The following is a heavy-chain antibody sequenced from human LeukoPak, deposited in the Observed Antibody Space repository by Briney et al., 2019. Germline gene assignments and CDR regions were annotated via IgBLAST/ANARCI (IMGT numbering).Heavy chain of an antibody. CDR1: GLTFSSYG. Sequence: GGSLRLSCAASGLTFSSYGMSWVRQAPGRGLEWVSAISTTGGTTYYADSVRGRFTISRDNSRNTLYLQMNSLRDEDTAVYYCAKDPYYYDSSGYYYYFDYWGQGTLVTVSS. CDR2: ISTTGGTT. V-gene: IGHV3-23*01. J-gene: IGHJ4*02. CDR3: AKDPYYYDSSGYYYYFDY. D-gene: IGHD3-22*01.